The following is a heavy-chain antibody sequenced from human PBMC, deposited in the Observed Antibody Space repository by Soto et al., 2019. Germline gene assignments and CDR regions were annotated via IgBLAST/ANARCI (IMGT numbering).Heavy chain of an antibody. CDR3: ARVMIAPAASYYYYGMDV. CDR2: IHNSGST. D-gene: IGHD2-2*01. Sequence: SETLSLTCTVSGVSIITYLWSWIRQPPGKGLEWIGYIHNSGSTNYNPSLKSRVTMSVDTSKNQFSLKLSSVTAADTAVYYCARVMIAPAASYYYYGMDVWGQGTTVTVSS. J-gene: IGHJ6*02. V-gene: IGHV4-59*01. CDR1: GVSIITYL.